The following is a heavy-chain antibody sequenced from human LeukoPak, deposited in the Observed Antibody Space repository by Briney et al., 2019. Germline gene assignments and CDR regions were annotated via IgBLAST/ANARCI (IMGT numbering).Heavy chain of an antibody. V-gene: IGHV3-48*03. CDR3: AREDDSSSLIDY. Sequence: PGGSLRLSCVVSGFSFSSYEMNWVRRTPGKRLEWVAYINSGYSVHYADSVKGRFTISRDNARDSLFLQMNSLRAEDTAVYYCAREDDSSSLIDYWGQGTLVTVSS. D-gene: IGHD6-6*01. J-gene: IGHJ4*02. CDR2: INSGYSV. CDR1: GFSFSSYE.